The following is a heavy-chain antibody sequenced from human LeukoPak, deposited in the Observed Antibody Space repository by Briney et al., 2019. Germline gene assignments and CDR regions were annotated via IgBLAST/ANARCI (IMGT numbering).Heavy chain of an antibody. V-gene: IGHV3-74*01. CDR3: ARVSGPFYYYMDV. J-gene: IGHJ6*03. D-gene: IGHD6-19*01. Sequence: GGSLRLSCAASGFTFSSYAMNWVRQAPGKGLVWVSRINTDGSSTSYADSVKGRFTISRDNAKNTLYLQMNSLRAEDTAVYYCARVSGPFYYYMDVWGKGTTVTVSS. CDR1: GFTFSSYA. CDR2: INTDGSST.